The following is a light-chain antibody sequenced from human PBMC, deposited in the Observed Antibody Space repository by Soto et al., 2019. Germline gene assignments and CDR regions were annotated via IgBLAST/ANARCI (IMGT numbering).Light chain of an antibody. Sequence: QSVLTQPASVSGSPGQSITISCTGTSSDVGLYDYVSWYQQHPGKAPQLMIYDVSNRPSGVSNRFSGSKSGNTASLTISGLQAEDEADYYCSSYIRSSSSSYVFGTGTKVTVL. CDR1: SSDVGLYDY. CDR3: SSYIRSSSSSYV. V-gene: IGLV2-14*03. J-gene: IGLJ1*01. CDR2: DVS.